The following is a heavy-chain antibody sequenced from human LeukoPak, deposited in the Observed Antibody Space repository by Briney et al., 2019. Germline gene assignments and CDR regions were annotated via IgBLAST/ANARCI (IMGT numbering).Heavy chain of an antibody. CDR1: GYRFTSYW. Sequence: GESLQISFQGPGYRFTSYWIGWGRPMPGKGRGWMGIIYPGDSDTRYSPSFQGQVTISADKSISTAYLQWSSLKASDTAMYYCARREVDYYYGMDVWGQGTTVTVSS. J-gene: IGHJ6*02. V-gene: IGHV5-51*01. CDR2: IYPGDSDT. CDR3: ARREVDYYYGMDV.